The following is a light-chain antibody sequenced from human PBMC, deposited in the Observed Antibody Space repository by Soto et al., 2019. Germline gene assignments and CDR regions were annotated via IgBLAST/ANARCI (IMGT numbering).Light chain of an antibody. CDR1: QSVRSN. CDR3: QQYRSWPRT. Sequence: EILMTQSPSTLSVSPGDRATLSCRATQSVRSNLAWYQQRPGQPPRLLIYGASTRATGIPARFSGSGAGTEFTLTISSLQSEDFAVYYCQQYRSWPRTFGQGTKVDIK. J-gene: IGKJ1*01. V-gene: IGKV3-15*01. CDR2: GAS.